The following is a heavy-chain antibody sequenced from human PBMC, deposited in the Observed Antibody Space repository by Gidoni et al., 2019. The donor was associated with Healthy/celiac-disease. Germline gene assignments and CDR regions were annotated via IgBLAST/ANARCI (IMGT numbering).Heavy chain of an antibody. V-gene: IGHV4-59*08. CDR1: GGSISSYY. CDR2: IYYSGST. D-gene: IGHD7-27*01. J-gene: IGHJ4*02. Sequence: QVQLQESGPGMVKPSATRSRTCTVSGGSISSYYVRWIRQPPVKGLEWIWYIYYSGSTHYNPSRKSRVTSSVDTSKNQFSLQLSSVTAADTSVYYCARHRWDWGFDYWVQGTLVTVSS. CDR3: ARHRWDWGFDY.